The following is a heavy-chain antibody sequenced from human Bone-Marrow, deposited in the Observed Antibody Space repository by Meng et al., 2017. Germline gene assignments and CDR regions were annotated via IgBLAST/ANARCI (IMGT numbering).Heavy chain of an antibody. D-gene: IGHD6-19*01. CDR1: GYTITSYD. CDR2: MNPNSGNT. V-gene: IGHV1-8*03. J-gene: IGHJ3*02. Sequence: ASAMVSCKASGYTITSYDINWVRQATGQGLEWMGWMNPNSGNTGYAQKFQGRVTITRNTSISTAYMELSSLRSEDTAVYYYARVETWWSIEVAGPRDAFDIWGQGTMVTVSS. CDR3: ARVETWWSIEVAGPRDAFDI.